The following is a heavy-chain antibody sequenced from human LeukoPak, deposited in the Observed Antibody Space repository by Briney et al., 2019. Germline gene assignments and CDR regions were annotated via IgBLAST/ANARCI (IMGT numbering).Heavy chain of an antibody. CDR1: GGSISSYY. J-gene: IGHJ4*02. CDR3: ARDKTYGSGSFDY. D-gene: IGHD3-10*01. CDR2: IYYSGST. Sequence: PSETLSLTCTVSGGSISSYYCSWIRQPPGKGLEWIGYIYYSGSTNYNPSLKSRVTISVDTSENQFSLKLSSVTAADTAVYYCARDKTYGSGSFDYWGQGTLVTVSS. V-gene: IGHV4-59*01.